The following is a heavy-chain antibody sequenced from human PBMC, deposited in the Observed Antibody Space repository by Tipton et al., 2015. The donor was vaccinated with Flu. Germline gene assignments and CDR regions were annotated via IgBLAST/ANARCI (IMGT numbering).Heavy chain of an antibody. D-gene: IGHD3-16*01. J-gene: IGHJ4*02. Sequence: SLRLSCVASGFTLSNYWMTWVRQPPGKGLEWVSYISNSGNSIYYADSVKGRFTISRDNAKKSLYLQMNSLRAEDTAVYYCARAIAGADSLWGQGTLVTVSS. V-gene: IGHV3-11*04. CDR2: ISNSGNSI. CDR3: ARAIAGADSL. CDR1: GFTLSNYW.